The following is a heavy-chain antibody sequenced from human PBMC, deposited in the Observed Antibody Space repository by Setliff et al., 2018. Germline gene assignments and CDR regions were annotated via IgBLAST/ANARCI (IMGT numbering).Heavy chain of an antibody. Sequence: GASVKVSCKASGYNLPGYYLHWVRQAPGQGLEWMGWISPHTGNTQYAQNFQGRVTMTRDTSISTAYMELSSLRSNDTAFYYCARRAFIETITGYCFDLWGQGTQVTVS. CDR2: ISPHTGNT. J-gene: IGHJ4*02. D-gene: IGHD1-20*01. CDR3: ARRAFIETITGYCFDL. CDR1: GYNLPGYY. V-gene: IGHV1-2*02.